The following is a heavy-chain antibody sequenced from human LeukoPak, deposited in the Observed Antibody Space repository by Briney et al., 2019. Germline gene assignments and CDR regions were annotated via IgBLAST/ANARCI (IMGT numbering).Heavy chain of an antibody. J-gene: IGHJ4*02. D-gene: IGHD3-16*01. V-gene: IGHV3-7*01. Sequence: GGSLRLSCEASGFTLSAYWMNWVRQVPGKGLDWVANINPDGSGKRYVDSVKGRFTIARDNADNSLSLQMNSLRAEDTAVYYCASWGAGGNSWGQGTLVTVSS. CDR3: ASWGAGGNS. CDR2: INPDGSGK. CDR1: GFTLSAYW.